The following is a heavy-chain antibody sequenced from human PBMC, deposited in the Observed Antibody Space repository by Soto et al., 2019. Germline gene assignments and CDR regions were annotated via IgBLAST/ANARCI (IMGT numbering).Heavy chain of an antibody. CDR1: GNTFTSYD. V-gene: IGHV1-8*01. J-gene: IGHJ4*02. CDR3: ARGRASGSYYLLDY. D-gene: IGHD3-10*01. Sequence: ASVEVSCKASGNTFTSYDINWVRQATGHGLEWMGWINPNSGNIGYAQKFQGRVTMTRDTAIRTAYMEVSRLRSDDTAVYYCARGRASGSYYLLDYWGQGTLVTVSS. CDR2: INPNSGNI.